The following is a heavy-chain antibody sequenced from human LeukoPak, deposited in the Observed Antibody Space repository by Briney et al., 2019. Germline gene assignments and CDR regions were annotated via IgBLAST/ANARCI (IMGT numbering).Heavy chain of an antibody. V-gene: IGHV3-64D*09. Sequence: GGSLRLSCSASGFTFSTYAMHWVRQAPGKGLESVSTISSNGGSTYYADSGKGRFTISRDNSMNTLYLQMSSLTAEDTAVYYCLKVPNYSSGYWGQGTLVTVSS. CDR3: LKVPNYSSGY. D-gene: IGHD6-25*01. CDR1: GFTFSTYA. CDR2: ISSNGGST. J-gene: IGHJ4*02.